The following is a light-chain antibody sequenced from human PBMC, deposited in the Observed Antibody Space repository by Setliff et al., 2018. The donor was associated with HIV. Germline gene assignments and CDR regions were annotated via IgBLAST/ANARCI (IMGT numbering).Light chain of an antibody. J-gene: IGLJ1*01. CDR1: SSDVGSYNL. Sequence: ALTQPASVSGSPGQSITISCTGTSSDVGSYNLVSWYQHHPGKAPKVIIYEVNKRPSGVSNRFSGSKPGTTASLTISGLQAEDEADYYCCSYASSSTFYVFGTGTKVTVL. CDR2: EVN. CDR3: CSYASSSTFYV. V-gene: IGLV2-23*02.